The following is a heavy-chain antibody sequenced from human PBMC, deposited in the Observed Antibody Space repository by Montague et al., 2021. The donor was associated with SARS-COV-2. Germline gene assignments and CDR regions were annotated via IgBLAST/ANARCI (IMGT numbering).Heavy chain of an antibody. CDR3: ARRGLGYCSGGSCPNAFDI. J-gene: IGHJ3*02. D-gene: IGHD2-15*01. CDR2: INYSGST. V-gene: IGHV4-59*01. CDR1: GGSISSYY. Sequence: SETLSLTCTVSGGSISSYYWSWIRQPPGKGLEWIGYINYSGSTNYNPSLKSRVTISVDTSKNQFSLKLSSVTAADTAVYYCARRGLGYCSGGSCPNAFDIWGQGTMVTVSS.